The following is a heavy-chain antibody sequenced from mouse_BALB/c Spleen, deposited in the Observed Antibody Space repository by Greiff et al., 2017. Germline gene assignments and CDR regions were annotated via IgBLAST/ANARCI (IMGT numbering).Heavy chain of an antibody. Sequence: EVQLQQSGPELVKPGASVKMSCKASGYTFTSYVMHWVKQKPGQGLEWIGYINPYNDGTKYNEKFKGKATLTSDKSSSTAYMELSSLTSEDSAVYYCARYTTVVAPYAMDYWGQGTSVTVSS. D-gene: IGHD1-1*01. J-gene: IGHJ4*01. CDR3: ARYTTVVAPYAMDY. CDR2: INPYNDGT. CDR1: GYTFTSYV. V-gene: IGHV1-14*01.